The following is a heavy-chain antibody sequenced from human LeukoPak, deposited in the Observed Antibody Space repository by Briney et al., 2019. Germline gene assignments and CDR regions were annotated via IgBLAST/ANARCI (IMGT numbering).Heavy chain of an antibody. V-gene: IGHV3-7*01. D-gene: IGHD2-2*01. CDR2: IKPDGSDK. CDR1: GFTFGSSW. Sequence: GSLRLSGAASGFTFGSSWMSWVRQAPGKGLEWVANIKPDGSDKYYAASMKGRFTISRDNAKNSLYLQMNSLRVEDTAVYYCARDPGGYAWGGFDIWGQGTRVAVSS. CDR3: ARDPGGYAWGGFDI. J-gene: IGHJ3*02.